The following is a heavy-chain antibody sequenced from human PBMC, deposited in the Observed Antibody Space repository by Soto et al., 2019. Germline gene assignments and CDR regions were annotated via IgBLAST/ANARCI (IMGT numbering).Heavy chain of an antibody. CDR3: ARVPTPTSGDSDKHNWFDP. CDR2: ISAYNGNT. CDR1: GYTFTNYG. V-gene: IGHV1-18*04. D-gene: IGHD4-17*01. J-gene: IGHJ5*02. Sequence: ASVKVSCKTSGYTFTNYGINWVRQAPGQGLEWMGWISAYNGNTNYAQKLQGRVTMTTDTSTSTAYMELRSLRSDDTAVYYCARVPTPTSGDSDKHNWFDPWGQGTLVTVSS.